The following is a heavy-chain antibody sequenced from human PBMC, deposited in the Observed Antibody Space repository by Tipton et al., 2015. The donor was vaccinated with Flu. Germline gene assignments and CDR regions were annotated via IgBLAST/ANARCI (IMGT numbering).Heavy chain of an antibody. J-gene: IGHJ2*01. V-gene: IGHV4-39*01. CDR1: GGSISSSNHY. Sequence: LRLPCTVSGGSISSSNHYWGWIRQPPGKGLEWIGSVYYSGSTYYNPSLKSRVTISVDMSKNQLSLKLRSVTAADTAVYYCARMEWTVTTPRYFDLWGRGTLVTVSS. D-gene: IGHD4-17*01. CDR3: ARMEWTVTTPRYFDL. CDR2: VYYSGST.